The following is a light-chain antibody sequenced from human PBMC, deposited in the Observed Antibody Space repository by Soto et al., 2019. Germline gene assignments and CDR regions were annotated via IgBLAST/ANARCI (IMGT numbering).Light chain of an antibody. J-gene: IGKJ1*01. CDR2: DAS. V-gene: IGKV1-5*01. Sequence: DIQMTQSPSTLSASIGDRVTITCRASQSISSWLAWYQQKPGKAPKLLIFDASNLLSGVPSRFSGIGSGTEFTLTITSLQPDDFVTYYCQQYSSYGTFGQGTKVEIK. CDR3: QQYSSYGT. CDR1: QSISSW.